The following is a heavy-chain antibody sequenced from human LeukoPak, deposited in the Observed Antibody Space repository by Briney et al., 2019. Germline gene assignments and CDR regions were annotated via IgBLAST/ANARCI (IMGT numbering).Heavy chain of an antibody. V-gene: IGHV1-8*01. Sequence: ASVKVSCKASGYTFTSYDINWVRQATGQGLEWMGWMNPNSGNTGYARKFQGRVTMTRNTSISTAYMELSSLRSEDTAVYYCARAYDTSGYYLSWGQGPLVTVYS. J-gene: IGHJ4*02. D-gene: IGHD3-22*01. CDR2: MNPNSGNT. CDR1: GYTFTSYD. CDR3: ARAYDTSGYYLS.